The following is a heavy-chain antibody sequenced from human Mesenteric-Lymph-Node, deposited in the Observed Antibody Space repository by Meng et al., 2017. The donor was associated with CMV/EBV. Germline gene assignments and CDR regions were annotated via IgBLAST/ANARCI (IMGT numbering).Heavy chain of an antibody. D-gene: IGHD4-23*01. CDR3: ARHQRWLKSEGGFNY. Sequence: QVQQKQWGEGLLKPSESLSLTCAVYGGSFSGYDWSWIRQPPGKGLEWIGEINHSGSTNYNPSLKSRVTISVDTSKNQFSLKLSSVTAADTAVYYCARHQRWLKSEGGFNYWGQGTLVTV. CDR2: INHSGST. J-gene: IGHJ4*02. V-gene: IGHV4-34*01. CDR1: GGSFSGYD.